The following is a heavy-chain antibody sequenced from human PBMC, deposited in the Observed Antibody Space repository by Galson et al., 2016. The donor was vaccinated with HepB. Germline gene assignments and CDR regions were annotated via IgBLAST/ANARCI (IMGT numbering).Heavy chain of an antibody. D-gene: IGHD3-10*01. Sequence: SLRLSCAASGFIVISNYMTWARQAPGKGLEWVSVIYTSGNTYYADSVKGRFTISRDNSKNTLYLQMNSLRAEDTAVYYCASPYYFGTFDIWGRGTMVTVSS. CDR3: ASPYYFGTFDI. J-gene: IGHJ3*02. CDR2: IYTSGNT. V-gene: IGHV3-53*01. CDR1: GFIVISNY.